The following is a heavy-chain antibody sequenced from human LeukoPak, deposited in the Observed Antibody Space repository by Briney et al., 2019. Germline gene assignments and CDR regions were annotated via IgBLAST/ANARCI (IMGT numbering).Heavy chain of an antibody. CDR1: VYTFTVYY. V-gene: IGHV1-2*02. D-gene: IGHD1-26*01. CDR3: ARSGSYPEYNWFDP. Sequence: ASVSVSCKSSVYTFTVYYMHWVRQAPGEGRGWMGWINPNSGGTNYAQKFQGRVTMTRDTSISTAYMELSRLRSDDTAVYYCARSGSYPEYNWFDPWGQGTLVTVSS. CDR2: INPNSGGT. J-gene: IGHJ5*02.